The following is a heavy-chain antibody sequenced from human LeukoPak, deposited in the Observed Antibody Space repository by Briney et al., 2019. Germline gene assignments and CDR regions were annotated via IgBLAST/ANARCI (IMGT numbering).Heavy chain of an antibody. V-gene: IGHV4-4*07. D-gene: IGHD2-15*01. CDR2: IYTSGST. CDR1: GGSISTYY. J-gene: IGHJ4*02. CDR3: ARERYCGGGSCYSNLLDS. Sequence: SETLSLTCSVSGGSISTYYWSWIRQPAGKGLEWIGRIYTSGSTNYNPSLKSRLTMSVDTSKNQFSLRLSSVTAADTAVYYCARERYCGGGSCYSNLLDSWGQGTLVTVSS.